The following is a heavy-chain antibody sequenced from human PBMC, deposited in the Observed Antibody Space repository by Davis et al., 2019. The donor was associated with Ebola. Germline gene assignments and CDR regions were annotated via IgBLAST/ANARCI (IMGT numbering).Heavy chain of an antibody. Sequence: GGSLRLSCKGSGYSFPNNWIGWVRQMPGKGLEWMGIIYPADSETRHSPSFLGQVSFSADKSTNTAYLQWSSLKPSDTAIYFCARLRESARRNYYSAMDVWGQGTTVTVSS. CDR2: IYPADSET. J-gene: IGHJ6*02. V-gene: IGHV5-51*01. CDR1: GYSFPNNW. D-gene: IGHD6-6*01. CDR3: ARLRESARRNYYSAMDV.